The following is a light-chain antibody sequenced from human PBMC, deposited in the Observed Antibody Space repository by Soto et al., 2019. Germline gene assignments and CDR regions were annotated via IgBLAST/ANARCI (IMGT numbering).Light chain of an antibody. V-gene: IGLV2-14*01. J-gene: IGLJ2*01. CDR2: DVT. CDR3: SSYTTSSTLV. CDR1: STDIGGFDS. Sequence: QSALTQPASVSASPGQSITISCTGTSTDIGGFDSVSWYQQHPGKAPKLMIYDVTDRPSGVSNRFSGSKSGDTASLTISGLQAEDEADYYCSSYTTSSTLVFGGGTK.